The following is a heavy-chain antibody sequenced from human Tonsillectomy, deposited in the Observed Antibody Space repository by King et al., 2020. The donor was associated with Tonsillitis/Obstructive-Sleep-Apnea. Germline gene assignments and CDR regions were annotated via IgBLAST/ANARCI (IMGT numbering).Heavy chain of an antibody. Sequence: QLQESGPGLVEPSETLSLTCTVSGGSISSYYWSWLRQPPGKRLEWIGYIYYSRSTNNNPPLKSRVTISVDTSKNQFSLKLSSVTAADTAVDYFARHTPTADAFDIWGQGTTVTVPS. CDR1: GGSISSYY. CDR3: ARHTPTADAFDI. J-gene: IGHJ3*02. V-gene: IGHV4-59*08. D-gene: IGHD4-11*01. CDR2: IYYSRST.